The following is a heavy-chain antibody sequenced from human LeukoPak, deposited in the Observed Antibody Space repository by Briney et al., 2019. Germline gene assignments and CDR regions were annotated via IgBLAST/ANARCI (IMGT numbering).Heavy chain of an antibody. D-gene: IGHD3-16*02. J-gene: IGHJ4*02. V-gene: IGHV4-34*01. Sequence: PSETLSLTCAVYGGSFSGYDWSWIRQPPGKGLEWIGEITHSGSTNYNPSLKSRVTISVDTSKNQFSLKLSSVTAADTAVYYCARGPYDYVWGSYRYTFVFDYWGQGTLVTVSS. CDR3: ARGPYDYVWGSYRYTFVFDY. CDR1: GGSFSGYD. CDR2: ITHSGST.